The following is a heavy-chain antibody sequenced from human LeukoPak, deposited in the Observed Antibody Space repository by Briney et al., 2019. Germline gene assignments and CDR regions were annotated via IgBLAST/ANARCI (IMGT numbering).Heavy chain of an antibody. V-gene: IGHV3-23*01. D-gene: IGHD6-19*01. CDR1: GFTFSSYA. Sequence: GGSLRLSCAASGFTFSSYAMSWVRQAPGKGLEWVSAISGSGGSTYYVDSVKGRFTISRDNSKNTLYLQMNSLRAEDTAVYYCAKMGYSSGWYFDYWGQGTLVTVSS. J-gene: IGHJ4*02. CDR2: ISGSGGST. CDR3: AKMGYSSGWYFDY.